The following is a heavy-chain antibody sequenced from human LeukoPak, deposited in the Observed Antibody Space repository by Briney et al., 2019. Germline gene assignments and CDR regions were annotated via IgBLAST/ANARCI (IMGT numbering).Heavy chain of an antibody. Sequence: SETLSLTCTVSGDSISGYYWSWIRQPPGKGLEWIGNIYYSGTTNYNPSLKSRVTISVDTPKNQFSLKLSSVTAADTAIYYCARGGSYHGYWGQGTLVTVSS. CDR2: IYYSGTT. CDR3: ARGGSYHGY. V-gene: IGHV4-59*01. D-gene: IGHD1-26*01. CDR1: GDSISGYY. J-gene: IGHJ4*02.